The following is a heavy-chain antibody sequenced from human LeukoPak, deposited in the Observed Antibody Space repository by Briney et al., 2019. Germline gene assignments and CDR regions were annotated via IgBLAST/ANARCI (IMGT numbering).Heavy chain of an antibody. CDR3: ARDLQRHDAFDI. J-gene: IGHJ3*02. CDR1: GDTISSHY. Sequence: PSETLSLTCSVAGDTISSHYWSWIRQSPGEGLEWIGYVSYSGTTNYNPSLKSRVTISVDTAKNQFSLKLTSVIAADTAVYYCARDLQRHDAFDIWGQGTMVTVCS. CDR2: VSYSGTT. V-gene: IGHV4-59*11.